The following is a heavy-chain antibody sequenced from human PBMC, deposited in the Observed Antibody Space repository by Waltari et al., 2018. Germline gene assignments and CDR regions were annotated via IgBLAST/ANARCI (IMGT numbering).Heavy chain of an antibody. CDR3: ARIVVGAFDI. D-gene: IGHD3-22*01. V-gene: IGHV3-53*02. CDR2: IYSGGST. Sequence: EVQLVETGGGLIQPGGSLRLSCAASGFPVSSNYMRWCRQAPGKGLEWVSVIYSGGSTYYADSVKGRFTISRDNSKNTLYLQMNSLRAEDTAVYYCARIVVGAFDIWGQGTMVTVSS. J-gene: IGHJ3*02. CDR1: GFPVSSNY.